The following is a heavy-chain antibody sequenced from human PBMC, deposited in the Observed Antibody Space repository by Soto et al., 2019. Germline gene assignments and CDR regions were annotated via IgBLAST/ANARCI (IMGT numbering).Heavy chain of an antibody. CDR3: ARDNPRSSGWDV. V-gene: IGHV3-48*02. CDR1: GFTVSSYS. Sequence: EVQLVESGGGLVQPGGSLRLSCEASGFTVSSYSMNWARQAPGQGLEWVSYISSSSSTIYYADSVKGRFTISRDNAKNSLYLQMNSLRDEDTAVYYCARDNPRSSGWDVWGQGTTVTVSS. CDR2: ISSSSSTI. J-gene: IGHJ6*02.